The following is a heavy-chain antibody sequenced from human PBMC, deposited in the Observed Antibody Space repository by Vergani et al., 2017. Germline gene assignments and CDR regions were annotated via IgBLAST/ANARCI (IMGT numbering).Heavy chain of an antibody. D-gene: IGHD3-22*01. CDR1: GYSFTSYW. CDR2: IYPGDSDT. V-gene: IGHV5-51*01. CDR3: ARGVKYYYDSSGYYYPD. Sequence: EVQLVQSGAEVKKPGESLKISCKGSGYSFTSYWIGWVRQMPGKGLELMGIIYPGDSDTRYSPSFQGQVTISTDKSISTAYLQWSSLKASDTAMYYCARGVKYYYDSSGYYYPDWGQGTLVTVSS. J-gene: IGHJ4*02.